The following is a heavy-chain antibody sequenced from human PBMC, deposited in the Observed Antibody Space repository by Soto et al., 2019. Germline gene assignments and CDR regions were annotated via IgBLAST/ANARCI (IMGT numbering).Heavy chain of an antibody. CDR2: INPHSGGK. V-gene: IGHV1-2*02. D-gene: IGHD5-18*01. Sequence: GASVKVSCKASGCTFTAYYMHWVRQAPGQGLEWMGWINPHSGGKNYAQKFQGRVTMTRDTSISTAYMDLSSLRSDDTAVYYCARSGRGDSYGYFDYWGQGTLVTVS. CDR1: GCTFTAYY. J-gene: IGHJ4*02. CDR3: ARSGRGDSYGYFDY.